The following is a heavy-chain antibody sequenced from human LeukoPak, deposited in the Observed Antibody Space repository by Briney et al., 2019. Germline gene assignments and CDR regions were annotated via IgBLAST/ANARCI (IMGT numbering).Heavy chain of an antibody. V-gene: IGHV3-43*02. Sequence: GGSLRLSCAASGFSFDDHAMHWVRQAPGKGLEWVSLISGDGGRIYYTDSVKGRFTISRDNSKNSLYLQMNSLRAEATALYYCAKDVGLTGYVGMDVWGLGTTVTVSS. D-gene: IGHD3-9*01. CDR3: AKDVGLTGYVGMDV. J-gene: IGHJ6*02. CDR2: ISGDGGRI. CDR1: GFSFDDHA.